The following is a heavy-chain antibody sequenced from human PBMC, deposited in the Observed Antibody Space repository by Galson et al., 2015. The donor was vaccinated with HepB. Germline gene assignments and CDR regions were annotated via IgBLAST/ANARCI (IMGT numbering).Heavy chain of an antibody. D-gene: IGHD2-2*01. CDR3: AHRSLFCISTSCYEILDY. Sequence: PALVKPTQTLTLTCTFSGLSLSTSGVGVGWIRQPPGKALEWLALIYWNDDKRYSPSLKSRLTITKDTSKNQVVLIMTNMDPVDTATYYCAHRSLFCISTSCYEILDYWGQGTLVTVSS. V-gene: IGHV2-5*01. CDR1: GLSLSTSGVG. J-gene: IGHJ4*02. CDR2: IYWNDDK.